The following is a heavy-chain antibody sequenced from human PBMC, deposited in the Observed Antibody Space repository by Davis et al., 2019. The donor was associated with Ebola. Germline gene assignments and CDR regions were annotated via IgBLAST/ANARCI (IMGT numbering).Heavy chain of an antibody. Sequence: ASVKVSCKASGYTFTSYGISWVRQAPGQGLEWMGWISAYNGNTNYAQKFQGRVTMTRDTSTSTVYMELSSLRSEDTAVYYCARDRSGSPDAFDIWGQGTMVTVSS. CDR3: ARDRSGSPDAFDI. CDR1: GYTFTSYG. J-gene: IGHJ3*02. V-gene: IGHV1-18*01. D-gene: IGHD1-26*01. CDR2: ISAYNGNT.